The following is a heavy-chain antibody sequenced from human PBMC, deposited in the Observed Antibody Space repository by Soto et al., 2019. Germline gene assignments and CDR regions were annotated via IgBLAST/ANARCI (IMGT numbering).Heavy chain of an antibody. D-gene: IGHD1-26*01. V-gene: IGHV3-9*01. Sequence: GGSLRLSCAASGFTFSSYGMHWVRQAPGKGLEWVSGISWNSGSIGYADSVKGRFTISRDNAKNSLYLQMNSLRAEDTALYYCAKDIRGYWVESIFDYWGQGTLVTVSS. CDR2: ISWNSGSI. CDR1: GFTFSSYG. J-gene: IGHJ4*02. CDR3: AKDIRGYWVESIFDY.